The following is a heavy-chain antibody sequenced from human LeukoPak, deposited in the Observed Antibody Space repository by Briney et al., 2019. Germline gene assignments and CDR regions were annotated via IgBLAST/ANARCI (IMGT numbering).Heavy chain of an antibody. D-gene: IGHD3-16*01. Sequence: SQTPSLTFAISGDSVSSNSAAWNWLRQSPSRGLEWLGRTYYRSKWYIDYAVSVKSRMSINPDTSKNQFSLQLNSVTPEDTAVYYCARETDYPYYYGMDVWGKGTTVTVSS. CDR1: GDSVSSNSAA. CDR3: ARETDYPYYYGMDV. CDR2: TYYRSKWYI. V-gene: IGHV6-1*01. J-gene: IGHJ6*04.